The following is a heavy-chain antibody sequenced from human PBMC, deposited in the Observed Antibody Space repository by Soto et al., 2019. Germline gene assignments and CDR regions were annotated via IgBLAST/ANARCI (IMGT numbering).Heavy chain of an antibody. D-gene: IGHD1-26*01. CDR3: ARPYSGGPNDPFDV. CDR2: IYPGDSHA. J-gene: IGHJ3*01. CDR1: GYSFTNYW. Sequence: GESLKISGKGSGYSFTNYWIGWVRQMPGKGLEWMGIIYPGDSHAIYSPSFQGQVTMSADKSISTAYLQWSSLKASDTAMYYCARPYSGGPNDPFDVWGQGTMVTVSS. V-gene: IGHV5-51*01.